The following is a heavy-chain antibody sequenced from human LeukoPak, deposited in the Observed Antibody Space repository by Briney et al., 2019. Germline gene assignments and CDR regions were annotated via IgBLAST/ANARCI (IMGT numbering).Heavy chain of an antibody. V-gene: IGHV1-18*01. CDR1: GYTFTSYG. D-gene: IGHD3-9*01. Sequence: ASVKVSCKASGYTFTSYGISWVRRAPGQGLEWMGWISAYNGNTNYAQKLQGRVTMTTDTSTSTAYMELRSLRSDDTAVYYCARDTDYDILTGYYLAMVGRDYWGQGTLVTVSS. CDR3: ARDTDYDILTGYYLAMVGRDY. J-gene: IGHJ4*02. CDR2: ISAYNGNT.